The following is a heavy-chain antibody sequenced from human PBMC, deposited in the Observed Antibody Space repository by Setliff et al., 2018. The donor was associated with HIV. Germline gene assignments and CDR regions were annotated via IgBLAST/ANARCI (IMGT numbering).Heavy chain of an antibody. D-gene: IGHD3-10*01. J-gene: IGHJ1*01. CDR3: ARRGRYYGPQTQ. V-gene: IGHV4-34*01. Sequence: PSETLSLTCAVYGGSFSGYYWSWIRQSPGKGLEWIGEVSHVGDANYNPSLETRVAISVDTSNYHFTLNLTSVTATDTAMCYCARRGRYYGPQTQWGRGTLVTVS. CDR2: VSHVGDA. CDR1: GGSFSGYY.